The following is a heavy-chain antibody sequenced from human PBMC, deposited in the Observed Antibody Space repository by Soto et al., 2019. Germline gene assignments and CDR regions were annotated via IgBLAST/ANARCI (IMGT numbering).Heavy chain of an antibody. J-gene: IGHJ6*02. V-gene: IGHV3-21*01. CDR1: GFTFSSYS. CDR3: ARDPPLLWCGERFYYYYYGMDV. D-gene: IGHD3-10*01. CDR2: ISSSSSYI. Sequence: PGGSLRLSCAASGFTFSSYSMNWVRQAPGKGLEWVSSISSSSSYIYYADSVKGRFTISRDNAKNSLYLQMNSLRAEDTAVYYCARDPPLLWCGERFYYYYYGMDVWGQGSSVTVSS.